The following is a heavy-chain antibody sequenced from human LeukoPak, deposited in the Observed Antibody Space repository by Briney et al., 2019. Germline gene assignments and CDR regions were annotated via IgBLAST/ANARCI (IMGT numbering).Heavy chain of an antibody. CDR2: INPSGGST. CDR1: GYTFTSYY. Sequence: ASVKVSCKASGYTFTSYYMHWVRQAPGQGLEWMGIINPSGGSTSYAQKFQGRVTMTRDMSTSTVYMELSSLRSEDTAVYYCARHIVVVTAILADNAFDIWGQGTMVTVSS. D-gene: IGHD2-21*02. CDR3: ARHIVVVTAILADNAFDI. J-gene: IGHJ3*02. V-gene: IGHV1-46*01.